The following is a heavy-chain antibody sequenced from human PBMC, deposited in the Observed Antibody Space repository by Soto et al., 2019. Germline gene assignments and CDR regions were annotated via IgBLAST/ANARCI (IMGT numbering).Heavy chain of an antibody. CDR3: ARGWGRIFDY. V-gene: IGHV4-34*01. CDR2: INHSGST. J-gene: IGHJ4*02. CDR1: GGSFSGYY. D-gene: IGHD7-27*01. Sequence: QVQLQQWGAGLLKPSETLCLSCAVYGGSFSGYYWNWIRQPPGKGLEWIGEINHSGSTNYNPSLKSRVTISVDTSKNQFSLKLSSVTAADTAMYYCARGWGRIFDYWGQGTLVIVSS.